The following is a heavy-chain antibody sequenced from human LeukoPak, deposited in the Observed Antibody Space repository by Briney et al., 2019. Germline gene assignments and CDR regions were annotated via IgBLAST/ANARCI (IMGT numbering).Heavy chain of an antibody. D-gene: IGHD2-15*01. J-gene: IGHJ4*02. Sequence: ASVKVSRKASGYTFTGYYMHWVRQAPGQGLEWMGWINPNSGGTNYAQKFQGRVTMTRDTSISTAYMELSRLRSDDTAVYYCARGLRYYCSGGSCPLDYWGQGTLVTVSS. CDR1: GYTFTGYY. CDR2: INPNSGGT. CDR3: ARGLRYYCSGGSCPLDY. V-gene: IGHV1-2*02.